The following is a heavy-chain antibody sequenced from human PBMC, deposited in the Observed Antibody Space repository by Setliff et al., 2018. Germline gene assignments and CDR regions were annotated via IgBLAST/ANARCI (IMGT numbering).Heavy chain of an antibody. CDR3: LRLVRYCTKIACQATSGDEV. V-gene: IGHV1-18*01. Sequence: ASVKVSCKASGYTFSHSGITWVRQAPGQGLEWVGWISAYNGKTYFAQKFQDRITLTTDTSTNTGYLELRGLRSDDTAVYYCLRLVRYCTKIACQATSGDEVWGLGTLVTVSS. CDR1: GYTFSHSG. D-gene: IGHD2-8*01. J-gene: IGHJ4*02. CDR2: ISAYNGKT.